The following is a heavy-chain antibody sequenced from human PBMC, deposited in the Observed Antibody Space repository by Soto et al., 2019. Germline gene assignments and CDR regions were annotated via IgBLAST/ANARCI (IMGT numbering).Heavy chain of an antibody. CDR3: AKDRVGGGYGMPVDY. Sequence: EVQLLESGGGLVQPGGSLRLSCAASGFTFSSYAMSWVRQAPGKGLEWVSAISGSGGSTYYADSVKGRFTISRNNSKNTRYLQMNSLRAEDTAVYYCAKDRVGGGYGMPVDYWGQGTLVTVSS. CDR1: GFTFSSYA. D-gene: IGHD3-22*01. CDR2: ISGSGGST. J-gene: IGHJ4*02. V-gene: IGHV3-23*01.